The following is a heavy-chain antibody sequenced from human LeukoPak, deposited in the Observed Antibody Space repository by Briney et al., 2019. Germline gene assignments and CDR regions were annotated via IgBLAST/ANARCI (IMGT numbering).Heavy chain of an antibody. V-gene: IGHV4-61*08. CDR2: IYYSGST. J-gene: IGHJ3*02. CDR3: ARVDYGVFDI. D-gene: IGHD4-17*01. Sequence: SETLSLTCTVSGGSISSSDNYWGWIRQPPGKTLEWIGYIYYSGSTNYNPSLKSRVTISVDTSKNQFSLKLSSVTAADTAVYYCARVDYGVFDIWGQGTMVTVSS. CDR1: GGSISSSDNY.